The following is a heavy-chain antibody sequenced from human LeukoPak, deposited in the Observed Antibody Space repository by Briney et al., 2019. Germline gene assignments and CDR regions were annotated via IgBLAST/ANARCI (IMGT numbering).Heavy chain of an antibody. D-gene: IGHD3-16*01. V-gene: IGHV3-23*01. Sequence: PGGSLRLSCAASRFTFSSYAMIWVRQAPGKGLEWVSTISGSGFSTYHADSVKGRFTISRDNSKNTVYLQMNSLRAEDTAVYYCAKDREGGYDYVWGSYSFDYWGQGTLVTVSS. CDR2: ISGSGFST. CDR1: RFTFSSYA. CDR3: AKDREGGYDYVWGSYSFDY. J-gene: IGHJ4*02.